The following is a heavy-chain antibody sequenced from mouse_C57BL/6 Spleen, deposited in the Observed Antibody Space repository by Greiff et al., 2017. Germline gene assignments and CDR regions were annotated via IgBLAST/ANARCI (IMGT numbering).Heavy chain of an antibody. D-gene: IGHD2-1*01. J-gene: IGHJ4*01. CDR2: ISSGSSTI. Sequence: EVHLVESGGGLVKPGGSLKLSCAASGFTFSDYGMHWVRQAPETGLEWVAYISSGSSTIYYADTVKGRFTISRDNAKNTLFLQMTSLRSEDTAMYYCARQGNDYAMDYWGQGTSVTVSS. CDR3: ARQGNDYAMDY. CDR1: GFTFSDYG. V-gene: IGHV5-17*01.